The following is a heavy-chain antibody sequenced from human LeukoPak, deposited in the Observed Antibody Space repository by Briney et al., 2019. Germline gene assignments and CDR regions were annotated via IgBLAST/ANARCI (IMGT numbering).Heavy chain of an antibody. D-gene: IGHD3-3*01. CDR3: ARGVLSTIFGVVIVNYFDY. CDR1: GGSISSYY. Sequence: SETLSLTCTVSGGSISSYYWSWIRQPPGKGLEWIGYIYYSGSTNYNPSLKSRVTISVDTSKNQFSLKLSSVTAADTAVYYCARGVLSTIFGVVIVNYFDYWGQGTLVTVSS. CDR2: IYYSGST. J-gene: IGHJ4*02. V-gene: IGHV4-59*01.